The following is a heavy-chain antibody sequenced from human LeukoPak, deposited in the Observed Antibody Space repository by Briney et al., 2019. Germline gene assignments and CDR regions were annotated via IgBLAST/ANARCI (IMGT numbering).Heavy chain of an antibody. CDR1: GGSISSYY. D-gene: IGHD6-6*01. CDR2: IYYSART. CDR3: ARVGYSSSIDY. Sequence: SETLSLTCTVSGGSISSYYWSWIRQPPGKGLEWIGYIYYSARTYYNPSLKSRVTISVDTSKNQFSLKLSSVTAADTAVYYCARVGYSSSIDYWGQGTLVTVSS. J-gene: IGHJ4*02. V-gene: IGHV4-59*12.